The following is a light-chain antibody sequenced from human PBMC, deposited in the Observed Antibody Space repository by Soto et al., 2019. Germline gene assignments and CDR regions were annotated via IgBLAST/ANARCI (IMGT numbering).Light chain of an antibody. Sequence: DIQMTQSPSTLSASVGDRVTVTCRASQSISSWLAWYQQKPGKAPKLLIYDASSLGSGVPSRFSGSGSGTEFTLTISSLQPDDFATYYCQQYNSYLFGQGTKVDI. J-gene: IGKJ1*01. CDR2: DAS. V-gene: IGKV1-5*01. CDR3: QQYNSYL. CDR1: QSISSW.